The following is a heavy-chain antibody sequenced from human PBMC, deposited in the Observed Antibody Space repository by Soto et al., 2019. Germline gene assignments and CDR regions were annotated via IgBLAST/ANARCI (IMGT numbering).Heavy chain of an antibody. CDR3: AREYYYGSGTRAYGMDF. V-gene: IGHV3-13*01. CDR2: IGTAGDT. J-gene: IGHJ6*02. CDR1: GFTFSSYD. D-gene: IGHD3-10*01. Sequence: GGSLRLSCAASGFTFSSYDMHWVRQATGKGLEWASAIGTAGDTYYPGSVKGRFTISRENAKNSLSLQMNSLRAGDTAVYYCAREYYYGSGTRAYGMDFWGQGTTVTVSS.